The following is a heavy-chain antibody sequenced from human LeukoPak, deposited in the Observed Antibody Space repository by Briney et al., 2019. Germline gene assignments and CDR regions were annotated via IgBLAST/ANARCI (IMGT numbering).Heavy chain of an antibody. V-gene: IGHV4-34*01. CDR2: INHSGST. J-gene: IGHJ6*02. CDR1: GGSFSGYY. D-gene: IGHD6-6*01. Sequence: PSETLSLTCAVYGGSFSGYYWSWIRQPPGKGLEWIGEINHSGSTNYNPSPKSRVTISVDTSKNQFSLKLSSVTAADTAVYYCARDGARLTGTYGMDVWGQGTTVTVSS. CDR3: ARDGARLTGTYGMDV.